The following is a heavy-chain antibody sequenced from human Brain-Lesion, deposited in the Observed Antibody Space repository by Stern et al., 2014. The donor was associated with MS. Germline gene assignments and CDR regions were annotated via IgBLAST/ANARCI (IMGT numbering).Heavy chain of an antibody. D-gene: IGHD1-26*01. Sequence: QVQLVESGPGLVKPSGTLSLTCAVSGGSISSGNWWSWVRQSPGKRLEWMGEMYHSGITNYNPSLESRVSISIDKSKNQFSLKVYSLTAADTAVYYCASNRGSGSFFDSWGQGSLVTVSS. CDR3: ASNRGSGSFFDS. J-gene: IGHJ4*02. CDR1: GGSISSGNW. CDR2: MYHSGIT. V-gene: IGHV4-4*02.